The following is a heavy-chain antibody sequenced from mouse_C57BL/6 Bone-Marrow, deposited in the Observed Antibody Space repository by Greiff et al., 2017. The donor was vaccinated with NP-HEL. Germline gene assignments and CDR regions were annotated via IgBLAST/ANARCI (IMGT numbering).Heavy chain of an antibody. CDR3: ARQGSPFAY. CDR2: ISSGGSYT. V-gene: IGHV5-6*01. J-gene: IGHJ3*01. Sequence: EVQLVESGGDLVKPGGSLKLSCAASGFTFSSYGMSWVRQTPDKRLEWVATISSGGSYTYYPDSVKGRFTISRDNAKNTLYLQMSRLKSEDTAMYYCARQGSPFAYWGQGTLVTVSA. D-gene: IGHD1-1*02. CDR1: GFTFSSYG.